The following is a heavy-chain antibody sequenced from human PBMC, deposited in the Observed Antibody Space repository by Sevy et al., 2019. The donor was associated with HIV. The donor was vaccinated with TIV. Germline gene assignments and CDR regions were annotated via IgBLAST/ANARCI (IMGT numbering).Heavy chain of an antibody. V-gene: IGHV3-21*01. Sequence: GGSLRLSCAASGFTFSSYSMKWVRQAPGKGLEWVSSISSSSSYIYYADSVKGRFTISRDNAKNSLYLQMNSLRAEDTAVYYCARVRGSGYFRAAFDIWGQGTMFTVSS. CDR3: ARVRGSGYFRAAFDI. CDR2: ISSSSSYI. CDR1: GFTFSSYS. D-gene: IGHD3-22*01. J-gene: IGHJ3*02.